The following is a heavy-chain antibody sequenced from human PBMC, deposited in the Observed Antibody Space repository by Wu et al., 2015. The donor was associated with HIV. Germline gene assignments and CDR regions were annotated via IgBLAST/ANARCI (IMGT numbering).Heavy chain of an antibody. CDR2: INPNSGVT. J-gene: IGHJ4*02. Sequence: QVQLVQSGAEVKKPGASVKISCKASGYTFTGYYIHWVRQAPGQGLEWMGWINPNSGVTNYAQKFQGRVTMTGDTSISTAYMELSSLRSDDTAVYYCARGRLLWFGEFDYWGQGTLVTVSS. D-gene: IGHD3-10*01. CDR1: GYTFTGYY. V-gene: IGHV1-2*02. CDR3: ARGRLLWFGEFDY.